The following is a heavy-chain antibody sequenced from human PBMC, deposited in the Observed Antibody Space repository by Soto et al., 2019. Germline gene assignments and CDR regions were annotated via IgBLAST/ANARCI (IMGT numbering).Heavy chain of an antibody. J-gene: IGHJ6*02. CDR1: GFSLSNARMG. V-gene: IGHV2-26*01. Sequence: QVTLKESGPVLVKPTETLTLTCTVSGFSLSNARMGVSWIRQPPGKALEWLAHIFSNDEKSYSTSLKSRLTISKDTSKSQVVLTMTNMDTVDTATYYCARIHYHVDYGMDVWGQGTTVTVSS. CDR2: IFSNDEK. CDR3: ARIHYHVDYGMDV. D-gene: IGHD3-10*01.